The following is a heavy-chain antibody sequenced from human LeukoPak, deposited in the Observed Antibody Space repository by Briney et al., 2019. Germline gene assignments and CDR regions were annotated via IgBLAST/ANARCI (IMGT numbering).Heavy chain of an antibody. J-gene: IGHJ3*02. D-gene: IGHD2-15*01. CDR3: ARRKIFCSGVSCYYDPNDAFDI. V-gene: IGHV1-2*02. CDR2: INPNSGGT. Sequence: ASVKVSCKASGYTFTGYYMHWVRQAPGQGLEWMGWINPNSGGTNYAQKFQGRVTMTRDTSISTAYMELRSLRSDDTAVYYCARRKIFCSGVSCYYDPNDAFDIWGQGTMVTVS. CDR1: GYTFTGYY.